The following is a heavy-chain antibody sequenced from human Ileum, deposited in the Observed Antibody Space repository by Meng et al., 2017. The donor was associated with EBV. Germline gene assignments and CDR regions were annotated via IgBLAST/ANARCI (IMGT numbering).Heavy chain of an antibody. V-gene: IGHV6-1*01. Sequence: QVQLQRAGPGLVKASQTLSLTCAIAGDSVSSNSAAWNWIRQSPSRGLEWLGRTYYRSKWYNDYAVSVKSRITINPDTSKNQFSLQLNSVTPEDTAVYYCARDSSSSAYSPFDYWGQGTLVTVSS. CDR3: ARDSSSSAYSPFDY. CDR1: GDSVSSNSAA. D-gene: IGHD3-22*01. CDR2: TYYRSKWYN. J-gene: IGHJ4*02.